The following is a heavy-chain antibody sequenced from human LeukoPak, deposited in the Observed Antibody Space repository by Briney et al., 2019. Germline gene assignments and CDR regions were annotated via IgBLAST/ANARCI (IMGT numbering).Heavy chain of an antibody. D-gene: IGHD2-21*01. CDR1: GFTFSDYG. J-gene: IGHJ4*02. Sequence: GGSLRLSCAASGFTFSDYGMHWVRQAPGKGLEWVAVISYDGSTKYYADSVKGRFTISRDNAKNSLYLQMNSLRAEDTAVYSCARELRLAALWNWGQGTLVAVSS. CDR2: ISYDGSTK. CDR3: ARELRLAALWN. V-gene: IGHV3-30*03.